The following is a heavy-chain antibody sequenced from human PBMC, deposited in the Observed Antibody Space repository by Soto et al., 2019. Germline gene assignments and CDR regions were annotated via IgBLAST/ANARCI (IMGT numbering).Heavy chain of an antibody. CDR3: ASYDFWSGYSDY. Sequence: SETLSLTCTVSGGSISSYYWSWIRQPPGKGLEWIGYIYYSGSTNYNPSLKSRVTISVDTSKNQFSLKLSSVTAADTAVYYCASYDFWSGYSDYWGQGTLVTVSS. V-gene: IGHV4-59*01. D-gene: IGHD3-3*01. CDR2: IYYSGST. J-gene: IGHJ4*02. CDR1: GGSISSYY.